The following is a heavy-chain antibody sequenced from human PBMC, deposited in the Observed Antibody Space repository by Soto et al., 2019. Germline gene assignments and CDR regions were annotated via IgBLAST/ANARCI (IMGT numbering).Heavy chain of an antibody. CDR1: GGTFSDYY. J-gene: IGHJ5*02. CDR3: ARRREYCSGTSCSDLWFDP. CDR2: INHSGST. Sequence: SETLSLTCAVYGGTFSDYYWSWIRQPPGKGLEWIGEINHSGSTNYNPSLKSRVTISVDTSKNQFSLKLSSVTAADTAVYYCARRREYCSGTSCSDLWFDPWGQGTLVTVSS. D-gene: IGHD2-2*01. V-gene: IGHV4-34*01.